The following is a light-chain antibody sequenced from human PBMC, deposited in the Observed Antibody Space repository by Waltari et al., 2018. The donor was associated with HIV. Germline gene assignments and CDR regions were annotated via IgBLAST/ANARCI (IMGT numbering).Light chain of an antibody. Sequence: QSALTQPRSVSGSPGQSVTISCTGTSSDVGGYNYVSWYQQHPGKAPKRMIYDGSKRPSGVPDRFSGAKSGNTASLTISGLQAEDEADYYCCSYAGSYTYVVFGGGTKLTVL. J-gene: IGLJ2*01. CDR1: SSDVGGYNY. CDR2: DGS. V-gene: IGLV2-11*01. CDR3: CSYAGSYTYVV.